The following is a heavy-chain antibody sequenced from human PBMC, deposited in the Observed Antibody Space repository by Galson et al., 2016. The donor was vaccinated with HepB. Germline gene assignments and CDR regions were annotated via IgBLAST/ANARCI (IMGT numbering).Heavy chain of an antibody. J-gene: IGHJ6*03. Sequence: SLRLSCAASGFAFSSHAMSWVRQAPGKGLEWVSGISGSSGSTYYADSVKARFTTSRDNSKNTLYVQMNSLRAEDTAVYYCAKDPRRILGGTVVGDYYNYYMDVWGKGTRSSSP. CDR1: GFAFSSHA. CDR3: AKDPRRILGGTVVGDYYNYYMDV. CDR2: ISGSSGST. D-gene: IGHD1-26*01. V-gene: IGHV3-23*01.